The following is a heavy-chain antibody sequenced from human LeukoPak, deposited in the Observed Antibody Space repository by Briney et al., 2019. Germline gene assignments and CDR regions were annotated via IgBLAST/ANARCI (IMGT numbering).Heavy chain of an antibody. D-gene: IGHD4-17*01. CDR2: INWNGGST. CDR3: AKGTTVTPRDNWFDP. CDR1: GFTFDDYG. V-gene: IGHV3-20*04. J-gene: IGHJ5*02. Sequence: PGGSLRLSCAASGFTFDDYGMSWVRQAPGKGLEWVSGINWNGGSTGYADSVKGRFTISRDNAKNSLYLQMNSLRAEDTALYYCAKGTTVTPRDNWFDPWGQGTLVTVSS.